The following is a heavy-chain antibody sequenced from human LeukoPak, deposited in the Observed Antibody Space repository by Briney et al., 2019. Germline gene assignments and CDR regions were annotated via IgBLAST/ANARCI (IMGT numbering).Heavy chain of an antibody. CDR1: GFAFTTYT. CDR2: ISSSGTTI. J-gene: IGHJ6*03. CDR3: ARDQGYYYYYMDV. V-gene: IGHV3-48*01. Sequence: GGSLRLSCAASGFAFTTYTMNWVRQAPGKGLEWVSYISSSGTTIYYADSVRGRFTISRDNAKNSLYLRMNSLRAEDTAIYYCARDQGYYYYYMDVWGKGTTVTVSS.